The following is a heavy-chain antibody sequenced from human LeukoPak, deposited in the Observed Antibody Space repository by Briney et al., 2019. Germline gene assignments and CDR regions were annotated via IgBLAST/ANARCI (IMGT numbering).Heavy chain of an antibody. D-gene: IGHD4-11*01. CDR2: ISGSGDRT. V-gene: IGHV3-23*01. CDR3: ATSTVAKYDY. J-gene: IGHJ4*02. CDR1: GFTFINYA. Sequence: GSLRLSCAASGFTFINYAMTWVRQAPGKGLEWVSAISGSGDRTFNADSVKGRFTISRDNSKNTLYLQMNSLRAEDTALYYCATSTVAKYDYWGQGTLVAVSS.